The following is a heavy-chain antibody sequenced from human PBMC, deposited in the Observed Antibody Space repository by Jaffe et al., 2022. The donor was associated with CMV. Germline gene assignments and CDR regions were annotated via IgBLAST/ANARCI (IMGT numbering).Heavy chain of an antibody. CDR3: AREFSDETLKKEYYYYYYMDV. V-gene: IGHV4-34*01. Sequence: QVQLQQWGAGLLKPSETLSLTCAVYGGSFSGYYWSWIRQPPGKGLEWIGEINHSGSTNYNPSLKSRVTISVDTSKNQFSLKLSSVTAADTAVYYCAREFSDETLKKEYYYYYYMDVWGKGTTVTVSS. D-gene: IGHD3-10*01. CDR2: INHSGST. J-gene: IGHJ6*03. CDR1: GGSFSGYY.